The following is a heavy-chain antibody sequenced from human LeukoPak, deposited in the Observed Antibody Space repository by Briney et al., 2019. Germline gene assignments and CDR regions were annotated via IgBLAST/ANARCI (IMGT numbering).Heavy chain of an antibody. CDR3: ALPRYGSPPFDY. CDR2: IYYSGST. Sequence: SETLSLTCTVSGGSISSSSYYWGWIRQPPGKGLEWIGIIYYSGSTYYHPSLKSRATISVDTPKNHFSLKLSSVTAAATAFYFWALPRYGSPPFDYWGQGTLVTVSS. D-gene: IGHD1-14*01. CDR1: GGSISSSSYY. J-gene: IGHJ4*02. V-gene: IGHV4-39*07.